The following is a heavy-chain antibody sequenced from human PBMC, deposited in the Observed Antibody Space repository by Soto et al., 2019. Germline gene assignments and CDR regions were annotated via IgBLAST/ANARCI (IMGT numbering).Heavy chain of an antibody. CDR3: VRTSLVVAAATREDY. CDR1: GGSFSGYY. CDR2: INHSGST. J-gene: IGHJ4*02. D-gene: IGHD2-15*01. Sequence: PSETLSLTCAVYGGSFSGYYWSWIRQPPGKGLEWIGEINHSGSTNYNPSLKSRVTISVDNAKNTLYLQMNSLRAEDTAVYYCVRTSLVVAAATREDYWGQGTLVTVSS. V-gene: IGHV4-34*01.